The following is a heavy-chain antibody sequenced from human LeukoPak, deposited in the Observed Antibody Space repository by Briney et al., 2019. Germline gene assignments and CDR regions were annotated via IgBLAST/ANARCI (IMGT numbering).Heavy chain of an antibody. D-gene: IGHD2-2*01. CDR1: GWSFNDYY. CDR3: ARGQVPAARGYNWFDY. J-gene: IGHJ5*01. V-gene: IGHV4-34*01. CDR2: INARGDT. Sequence: SETLSLTCAVYGWSFNDYYWNWIRQPPGKGLEWIGEINARGDTNYNPSLKSRVTISVDTSKKQFSLRLTSMIAADTALYYCARGQVPAARGYNWFDYWGQGTLVTVSS.